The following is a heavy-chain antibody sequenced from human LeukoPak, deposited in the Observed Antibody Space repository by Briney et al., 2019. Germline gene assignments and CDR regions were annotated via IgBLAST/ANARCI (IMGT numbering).Heavy chain of an antibody. CDR1: GGSISSGGYS. CDR2: IYHSGST. Sequence: PSQTLSLTCAVAGGSISSGGYSWSWIRQPPGKGLEWIGYIYHSGSTYYNPSLKSRVTISVYRSKNQFSLKLSSVTAADTAVYYCAIDRGFGASDAFDIWGQGTMVTVSS. V-gene: IGHV4-30-2*01. J-gene: IGHJ3*02. CDR3: AIDRGFGASDAFDI. D-gene: IGHD3-10*01.